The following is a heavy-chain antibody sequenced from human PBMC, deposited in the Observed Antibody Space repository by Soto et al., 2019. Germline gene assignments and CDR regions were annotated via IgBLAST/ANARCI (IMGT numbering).Heavy chain of an antibody. Sequence: SSETLSLTCAVYGGSFSGYYWSWIRQPPGKGLEWIGEINHSGSTNYNPSLKSRVTISVDTSKNQFSLKLSSVTAADTAVYYCARRDDILTGYYHWGQGTLVTVSS. CDR2: INHSGST. V-gene: IGHV4-34*01. CDR1: GGSFSGYY. D-gene: IGHD3-9*01. CDR3: ARRDDILTGYYH. J-gene: IGHJ4*02.